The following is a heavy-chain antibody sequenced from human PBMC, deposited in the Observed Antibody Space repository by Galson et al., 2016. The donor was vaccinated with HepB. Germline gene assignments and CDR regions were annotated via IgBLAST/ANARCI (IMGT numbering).Heavy chain of an antibody. CDR3: AEGGFRLLDT. D-gene: IGHD1-14*01. V-gene: IGHV3-15*01. CDR2: IQSNTDGGTA. Sequence: SLRLSCAASGFTFTNAWMSWVRQAPGKGLEWVGRIQSNTDGGTADYAAPVKGRFTISRDDSKNTLYLQMNSLRAEDTAVYYCAEGGFRLLDTWGQGTLVTVSS. CDR1: GFTFTNAW. J-gene: IGHJ5*02.